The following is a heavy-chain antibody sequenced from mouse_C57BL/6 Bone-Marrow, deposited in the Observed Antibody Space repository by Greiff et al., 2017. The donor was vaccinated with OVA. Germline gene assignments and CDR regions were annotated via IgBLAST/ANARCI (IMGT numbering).Heavy chain of an antibody. CDR3: ARDYGRSGGALDY. D-gene: IGHD1-1*01. CDR1: GYTFTNNW. V-gene: IGHV1-55*01. Sequence: QVQLQQPGAELVKPGASVKMSCRASGYTFTNNWITWVRQRPGQGLEWIGDVFPGSGGSNNNEKFKRRATLTVDTSSSTAYMQLSSLTSEDSAVYDCARDYGRSGGALDYWGRGTSVTVSS. CDR2: VFPGSGGS. J-gene: IGHJ4*01.